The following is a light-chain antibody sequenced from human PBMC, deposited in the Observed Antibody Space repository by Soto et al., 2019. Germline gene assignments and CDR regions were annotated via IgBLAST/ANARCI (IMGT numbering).Light chain of an antibody. CDR1: QSLLYSNGYNY. CDR2: LGS. Sequence: DIVMTQSPLSLPVTPGEPASISCRSSQSLLYSNGYNYLDWYLQKPGQSPQLLIYLGSNRASGVPYRFKWNGSGPNFTPKNSKGEAEDVGVYYCMQALQTPYTFGQGTKLDIK. CDR3: MQALQTPYT. J-gene: IGKJ2*01. V-gene: IGKV2-28*01.